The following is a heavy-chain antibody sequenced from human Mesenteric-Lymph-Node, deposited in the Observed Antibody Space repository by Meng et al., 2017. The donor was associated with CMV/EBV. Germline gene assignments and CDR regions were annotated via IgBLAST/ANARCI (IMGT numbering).Heavy chain of an antibody. V-gene: IGHV3-7*01. CDR2: IKQDGSEK. J-gene: IGHJ4*02. CDR3: ARDLGVVVVVAADY. D-gene: IGHD2-15*01. CDR1: GFTFSSYW. Sequence: GESLKISCAASGFTFSSYWMSWVRQAPGKGLEWVANIKQDGSEKYYVDSVKGRFTISRDNAKNSLFLQMNSLRAEDTAVYYCARDLGVVVVVAADYWGQGTLVTVSS.